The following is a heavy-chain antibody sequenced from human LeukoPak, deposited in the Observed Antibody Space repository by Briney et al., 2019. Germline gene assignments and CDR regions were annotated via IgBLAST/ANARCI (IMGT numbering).Heavy chain of an antibody. CDR2: ISTYNGNT. CDR1: GYTFTSYG. D-gene: IGHD2/OR15-2a*01. J-gene: IGHJ6*01. V-gene: IGHV1-18*04. Sequence: ASVKVSCKASGYTFTSYGISWVRQAPGQGLEWMGWISTYNGNTDYAQKLQGRVTMTTDTSTSTAYMELRSLRSDDTAVYYCARRNVVSFYYGMDVWGKGPRSPSPQ. CDR3: ARRNVVSFYYGMDV.